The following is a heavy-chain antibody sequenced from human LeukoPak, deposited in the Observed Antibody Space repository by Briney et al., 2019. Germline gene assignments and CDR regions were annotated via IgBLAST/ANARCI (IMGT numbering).Heavy chain of an antibody. CDR2: IYYSGST. Sequence: SETLSLTXTVSGDSISNYYWSWVRQPPGKGMEWIGYIYYSGSTNYNPSLKSRVSISADTSKNQFSLKLSSVTAADTAVYYCSRLPPVGPGLDDYWGQGTLVTVSS. CDR3: SRLPPVGPGLDDY. CDR1: GDSISNYY. D-gene: IGHD3/OR15-3a*01. J-gene: IGHJ4*02. V-gene: IGHV4-59*01.